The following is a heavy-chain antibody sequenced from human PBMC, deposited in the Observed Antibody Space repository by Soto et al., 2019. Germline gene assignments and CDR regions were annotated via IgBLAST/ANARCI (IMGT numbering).Heavy chain of an antibody. CDR3: ARGRYGGY. CDR2: ITAHNGNT. V-gene: IGHV1-18*01. J-gene: IGHJ4*02. Sequence: QVHLMQSGAEVKKPGASVKVSCKGSGYGFTTYGITWVRQAPGQGLEWMAWITAHNGNTNYAQKLQGRVTVTRDTSTSTAYRELRSLRSDDSAVYYCARGRYGGYWGQGALVTVSS. CDR1: GYGFTTYG. D-gene: IGHD3-10*01.